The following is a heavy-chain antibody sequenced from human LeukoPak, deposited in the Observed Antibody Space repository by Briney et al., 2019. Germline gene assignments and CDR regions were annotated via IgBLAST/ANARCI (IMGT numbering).Heavy chain of an antibody. J-gene: IGHJ4*02. V-gene: IGHV4-59*08. CDR1: GGYISTYY. CDR3: ARRIVVVPAAMGYFDC. D-gene: IGHD2-2*01. CDR2: IYSSGST. Sequence: SETLPLTCTVSGGYISTYYWSWIRQPPGKGLEWIGYIYSSGSTNYNPSLKSRVTISVDTSKNQFSLKLTSVTAADTAVYYCARRIVVVPAAMGYFDCWGQGTLFTVSS.